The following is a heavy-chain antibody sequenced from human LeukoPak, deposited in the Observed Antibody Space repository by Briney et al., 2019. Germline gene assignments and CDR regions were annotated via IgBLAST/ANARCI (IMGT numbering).Heavy chain of an antibody. Sequence: SETLSLTCAVYGGSFSGYYWSWIRQPAGEGLEWIGRVDVTETTNYNPSLKSRVIMSFDTSRNHFSLKLRSVTAADTAVYYCARGHFDSRGYYHSDYWGRGALVTVSS. J-gene: IGHJ4*02. V-gene: IGHV4-59*10. CDR2: VDVTETT. CDR1: GGSFSGYY. CDR3: ARGHFDSRGYYHSDY. D-gene: IGHD3-22*01.